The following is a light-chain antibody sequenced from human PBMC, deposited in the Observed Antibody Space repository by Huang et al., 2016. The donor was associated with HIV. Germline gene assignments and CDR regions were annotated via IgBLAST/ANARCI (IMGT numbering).Light chain of an antibody. CDR3: QQDGSSPGN. CDR2: GAS. CDR1: QNVPADF. J-gene: IGKJ2*01. V-gene: IGKV3-20*01. Sequence: IVLTQSPGTLSLSPGDRATLSCRASQNVPADFLAWYQQTPGQAPRLLIYGASSRATGIPDRFSGSGSRTDFTLTISRLETEDFGMYYCQQDGSSPGNFGQGTKLEIK.